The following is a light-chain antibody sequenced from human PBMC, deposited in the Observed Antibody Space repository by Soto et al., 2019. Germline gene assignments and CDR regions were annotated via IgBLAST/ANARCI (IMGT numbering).Light chain of an antibody. J-gene: IGKJ1*01. Sequence: EIVLTQSPGTLSLSPGERATLSCSASQSVSSSFLAWYQQKVGQAPRLLIYGASSRATGIPDRFSGSGSGTDFTLTISRLEPEDFAVYYCQQYGSSGTFGQGTKVDIK. V-gene: IGKV3-20*01. CDR2: GAS. CDR3: QQYGSSGT. CDR1: QSVSSSF.